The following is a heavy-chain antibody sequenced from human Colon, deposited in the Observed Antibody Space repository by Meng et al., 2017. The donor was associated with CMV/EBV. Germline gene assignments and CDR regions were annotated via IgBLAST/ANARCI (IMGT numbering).Heavy chain of an antibody. J-gene: IGHJ5*02. CDR3: ARRSGSHRLTYWFDP. Sequence: GGSLRLSCAASGFTFSSYWMSWVRQAPGKGLEWVANIKQDGSEKYYVDSVKGRFTISRDNAKNSLYLQMNSLRAEDTAVYYCARRSGSHRLTYWFDPWGQGTLVTVSS. CDR1: GFTFSSYW. CDR2: IKQDGSEK. V-gene: IGHV3-7*01. D-gene: IGHD1-26*01.